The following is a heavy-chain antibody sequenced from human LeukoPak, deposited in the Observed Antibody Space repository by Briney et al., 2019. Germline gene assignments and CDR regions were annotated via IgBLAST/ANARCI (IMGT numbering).Heavy chain of an antibody. V-gene: IGHV4-59*01. J-gene: IGHJ6*03. D-gene: IGHD3-10*01. Sequence: SETLSLTCSVSGGSISYYYWSWIRQPPGKGLEWIGYIYYSGSTNYNPSLKSRVTMSVDTSKNQFSLILNSVTAADTAVYYCARAASGDAVDFYGSGRRFYSYYMDVWGKGTTVTISS. CDR1: GGSISYYY. CDR2: IYYSGST. CDR3: ARAASGDAVDFYGSGRRFYSYYMDV.